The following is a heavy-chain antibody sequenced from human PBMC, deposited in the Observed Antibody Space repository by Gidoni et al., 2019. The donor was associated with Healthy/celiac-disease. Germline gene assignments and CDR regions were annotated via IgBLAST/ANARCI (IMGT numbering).Heavy chain of an antibody. D-gene: IGHD6-6*01. CDR3: ARDIAARMRFYGMDV. CDR2: IYSGGST. J-gene: IGHJ6*02. V-gene: IGHV3-66*02. Sequence: EVQLVESGGGLVQPGGSLRLSCAASGFTVSSNDMSWVRQAPGKGLEWVSVIYSGGSTYYADSVKGRFTISRDNSKNTLYLQMNSLRAEDTAVYYCARDIAARMRFYGMDVWGQGTTVTVSS. CDR1: GFTVSSND.